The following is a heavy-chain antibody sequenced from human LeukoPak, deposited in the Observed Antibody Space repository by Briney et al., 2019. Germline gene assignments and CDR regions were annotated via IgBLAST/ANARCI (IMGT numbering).Heavy chain of an antibody. CDR2: ISYDGSNK. CDR3: AREGYSSSLVAYFDY. J-gene: IGHJ4*02. V-gene: IGHV3-30-3*01. D-gene: IGHD6-6*01. Sequence: GRSLRLSCAASGFTFSSYAMHWVRQAPGKGLEWVAVISYDGSNKYYADSVKGRFTISRDNSKNTLYPQMNSLRAEDTAVYYCAREGYSSSLVAYFDYWGQGTLVTVSS. CDR1: GFTFSSYA.